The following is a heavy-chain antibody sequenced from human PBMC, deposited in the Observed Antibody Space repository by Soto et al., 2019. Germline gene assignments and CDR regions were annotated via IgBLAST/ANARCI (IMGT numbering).Heavy chain of an antibody. V-gene: IGHV4-31*03. Sequence: PSETLSLTCSVSGGSISSGGYYWSWIRQHPGKGLEWIGYIYYSGSTYYNPSLKSRVTISVDTSKNQFSLKLSSVTAADTAVYYCARDRRGYSYGYYYYYGMEVWGQGTTVTVSS. J-gene: IGHJ6*02. CDR3: ARDRRGYSYGYYYYYGMEV. D-gene: IGHD5-18*01. CDR1: GGSISSGGYY. CDR2: IYYSGST.